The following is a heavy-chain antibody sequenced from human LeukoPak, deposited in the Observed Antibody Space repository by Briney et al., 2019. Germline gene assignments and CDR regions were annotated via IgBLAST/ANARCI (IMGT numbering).Heavy chain of an antibody. CDR3: ARGLSMYSSSPLPPNY. J-gene: IGHJ4*02. Sequence: PGGSLRLSCAASGFTFSSYWMHWVRQAPGKGLVWVSRINSDGSSTSYADSVKGRFTISRDNAKNSLYLQLNSLRAEDTAVYYCARGLSMYSSSPLPPNYWGQGTLVTVSS. V-gene: IGHV3-74*01. CDR1: GFTFSSYW. D-gene: IGHD6-6*01. CDR2: INSDGSST.